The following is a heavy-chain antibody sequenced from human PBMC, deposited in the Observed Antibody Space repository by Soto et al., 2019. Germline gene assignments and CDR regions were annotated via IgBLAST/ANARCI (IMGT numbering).Heavy chain of an antibody. D-gene: IGHD5-18*01. V-gene: IGHV4-39*01. J-gene: IGHJ4*02. Sequence: SETLSLTCTVSGGSISSSSYYWGWIRQPPGKGLEWIGSIYYSGSTYYNPSLKSRVTISVDTSKNQFSLKLSSVTAADTAVYYCARGRLRGYYAYWGQGTPVTVSS. CDR1: GGSISSSSYY. CDR2: IYYSGST. CDR3: ARGRLRGYYAY.